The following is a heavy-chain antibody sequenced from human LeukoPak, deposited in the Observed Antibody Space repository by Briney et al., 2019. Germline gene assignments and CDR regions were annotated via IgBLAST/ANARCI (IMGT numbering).Heavy chain of an antibody. CDR3: AKWVAAAGEFYYYYMDV. CDR2: IQYDGSDK. J-gene: IGHJ6*03. CDR1: GFTFSTYG. D-gene: IGHD6-13*01. V-gene: IGHV3-30*02. Sequence: PGGSLRLSCAASGFTFSTYGMHWVRQAPGKGLEWVAFIQYDGSDKFYADSVKGRFTISRDNSKNMLYLQMNSLRAEDTAVYYCAKWVAAAGEFYYYYMDVWGKGTTVTVSS.